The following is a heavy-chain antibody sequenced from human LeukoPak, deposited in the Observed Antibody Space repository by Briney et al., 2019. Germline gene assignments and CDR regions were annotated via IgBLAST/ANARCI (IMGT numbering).Heavy chain of an antibody. V-gene: IGHV3-7*01. CDR3: ARGWGEKGYCRGGTCNNPQFDY. J-gene: IGHJ4*02. CDR2: IKEDGREK. D-gene: IGHD2-15*01. CDR1: GFSFSDYW. Sequence: GGSLRLSCAASGFSFSDYWMTWVRQAPGKGLEWVANIKEDGREKYYVDSVKGRFTLSKDNAKNSVYLQMNSLGAEDTAVYYCARGWGEKGYCRGGTCNNPQFDYWGQGILVTVSS.